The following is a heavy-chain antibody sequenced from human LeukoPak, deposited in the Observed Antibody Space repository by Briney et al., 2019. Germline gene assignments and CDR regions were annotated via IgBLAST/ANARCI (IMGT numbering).Heavy chain of an antibody. J-gene: IGHJ3*02. D-gene: IGHD3-9*01. V-gene: IGHV4-39*01. CDR1: GGSISSTSCY. CDR3: ARRGSIFEDSEWRTAFDI. CDR2: IYYSGST. Sequence: SETLSLTCSVSGGSISSTSCYWGWIRQPPGKGLEWIGGIYYSGSTYYNPSLKSRVTISVDTSKNQFSLKLSSVTAADTAFYYCARRGSIFEDSEWRTAFDIWGQGTVVIVSS.